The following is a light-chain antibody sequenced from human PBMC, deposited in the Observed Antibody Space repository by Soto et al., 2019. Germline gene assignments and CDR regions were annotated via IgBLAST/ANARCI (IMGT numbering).Light chain of an antibody. CDR1: QSISGW. CDR3: QQANSFPTT. V-gene: IGKV1-12*01. CDR2: AAS. Sequence: DIQMTQSPSSVSASVGDRFTTTCRASQSISGWLAWYQQKPGKAPKLLIYAASNLQSGVPSRFSGSGSGTDFTLTISRLQPEDFATYYCQQANSFPTTFGQGTKVDIK. J-gene: IGKJ1*01.